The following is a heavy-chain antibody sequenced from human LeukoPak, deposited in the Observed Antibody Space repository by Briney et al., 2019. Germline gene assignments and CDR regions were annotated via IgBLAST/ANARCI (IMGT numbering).Heavy chain of an antibody. CDR1: GFTVSSNY. CDR3: ARDRDYYGSGSSFDP. CDR2: IYSGGST. D-gene: IGHD3-10*01. Sequence: GGSLRLSCAASGFTVSSNYMSWVRQAPGKGLEWVSVIYSGGSTYYADSVKGRFTISRDNSKNTLYLQMNSLRDEDTAVYYCARDRDYYGSGSSFDPWGQGTLVTVSS. J-gene: IGHJ5*02. V-gene: IGHV3-66*01.